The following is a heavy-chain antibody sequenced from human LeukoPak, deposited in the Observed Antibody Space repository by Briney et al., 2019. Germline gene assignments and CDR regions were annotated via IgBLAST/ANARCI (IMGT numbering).Heavy chain of an antibody. CDR2: INNDGSST. J-gene: IGHJ4*02. Sequence: GGSLRLSCAASGFTFSSYWMHWVRQVPGKGLVWVSRINNDGSSTTYAHSVKGRFTISRDTATNTLYLQMSSLRAEDTAVYYCTREVQAAGKTLDYWGQGTLITVSS. CDR1: GFTFSSYW. CDR3: TREVQAAGKTLDY. D-gene: IGHD6-13*01. V-gene: IGHV3-74*01.